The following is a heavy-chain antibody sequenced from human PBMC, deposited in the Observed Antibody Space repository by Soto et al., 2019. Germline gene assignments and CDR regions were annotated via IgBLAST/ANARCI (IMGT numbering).Heavy chain of an antibody. J-gene: IGHJ6*01. CDR1: GGSVSSGSYS. CDR3: AGDRVGAGGPSDCYNDIGG. Sequence: SETLSLTCTVSGGSVSSGSYSWSWIRQPPGKGLEWIGYIYYSGSTNYNPSLKSRVTISVDTSKNKFSLKLCSVTAADTAVYYSAGDRVGAGGPSDCYNDIGGWGRGTRGSVAS. CDR2: IYYSGST. D-gene: IGHD3-16*01. V-gene: IGHV4-61*01.